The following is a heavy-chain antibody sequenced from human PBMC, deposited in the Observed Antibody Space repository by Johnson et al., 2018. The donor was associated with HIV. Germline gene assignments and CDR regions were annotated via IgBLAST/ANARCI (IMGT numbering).Heavy chain of an antibody. J-gene: IGHJ3*02. CDR1: GFTFSSYA. V-gene: IGHV3-30*04. D-gene: IGHD3-3*01. CDR3: ARRPITIFGVAFGAFDI. CDR2: ISYDGGNK. Sequence: VQLVESGGGVVQPGRSLRLSCAASGFTFSSYAMHWVRQAPGKGLEWVAVISYDGGNKYYADSVKGRFTISRDNSKNMLYLQMNSLRAEDTAVYYCARRPITIFGVAFGAFDIWGQGTMVTVSS.